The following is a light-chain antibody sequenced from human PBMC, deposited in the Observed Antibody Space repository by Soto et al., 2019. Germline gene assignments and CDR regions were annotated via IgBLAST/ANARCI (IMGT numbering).Light chain of an antibody. Sequence: DIQLTQSPSFLSASAGDRVTLTCRASRGISSSLAWYQQKPGKAPQLLIYGASTLQSGVPSRFSGSGSGTEFTLTISTLQPDDSATYFCQQLNSYLFGGGTKVEIK. CDR3: QQLNSYL. V-gene: IGKV1-9*01. J-gene: IGKJ4*01. CDR1: RGISSS. CDR2: GAS.